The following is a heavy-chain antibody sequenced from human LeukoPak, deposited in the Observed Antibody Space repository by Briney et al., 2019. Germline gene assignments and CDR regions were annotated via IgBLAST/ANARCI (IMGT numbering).Heavy chain of an antibody. CDR3: ARQLAPTVTRHETTYYYYYGMDV. Sequence: GESLKISCKGSGYSFTSYWIGWVRQMPGKGLEWMGIIYPGDSDTRYSPSFQGQVTISADKSISTAYLQWSSLKASDTAMYYCARQLAPTVTRHETTYYYYYGMDVWGQGTTVTVSS. J-gene: IGHJ6*02. D-gene: IGHD4-17*01. CDR1: GYSFTSYW. V-gene: IGHV5-51*01. CDR2: IYPGDSDT.